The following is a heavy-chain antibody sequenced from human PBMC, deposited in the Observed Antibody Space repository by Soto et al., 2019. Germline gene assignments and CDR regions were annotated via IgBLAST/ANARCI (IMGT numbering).Heavy chain of an antibody. J-gene: IGHJ4*02. Sequence: ASVQVSCKASGYTFTSYYMHWVRQAPGQGLEWMGIINPSGGSTSYAQKFQGRVTMTRDTSTSTVYMELSSLRSEDTAVYYCALLPLYYYDSSGYYNPTANDYWGQGTLVTVSS. CDR2: INPSGGST. V-gene: IGHV1-46*01. D-gene: IGHD3-22*01. CDR3: ALLPLYYYDSSGYYNPTANDY. CDR1: GYTFTSYY.